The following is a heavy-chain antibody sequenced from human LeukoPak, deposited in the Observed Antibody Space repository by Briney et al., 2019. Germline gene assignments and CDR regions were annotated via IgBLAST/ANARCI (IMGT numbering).Heavy chain of an antibody. J-gene: IGHJ4*02. CDR2: IYHSGST. Sequence: PSETLSLTCTVSGYSISSGYYWGWIRQPPGKGLEWIGSIYHSGSTYYNPSLKSRVTISVDTSKNQFSLKLSSVTAADTAVYYCAREFLSQNGAAGVDYWGQGTLVTVSS. V-gene: IGHV4-38-2*02. D-gene: IGHD6-13*01. CDR1: GYSISSGYY. CDR3: AREFLSQNGAAGVDY.